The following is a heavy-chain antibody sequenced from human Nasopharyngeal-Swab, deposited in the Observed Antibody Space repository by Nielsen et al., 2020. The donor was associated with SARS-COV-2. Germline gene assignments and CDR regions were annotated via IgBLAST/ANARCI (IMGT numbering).Heavy chain of an antibody. CDR2: IDWDDDK. CDR3: AHRLGGSSTIGYFDY. J-gene: IGHJ4*02. D-gene: IGHD1-26*01. V-gene: IGHV2-70*12. Sequence: RQAPGKALEWLALIDWDDDKYYSTSLKTRLTITKDTAKNHVVLTMTNMDPVDTATYYCAHRLGGSSTIGYFDYWGQGTLVTVSS.